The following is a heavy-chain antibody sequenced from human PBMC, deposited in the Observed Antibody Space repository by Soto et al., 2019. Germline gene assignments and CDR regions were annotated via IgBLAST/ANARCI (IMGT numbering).Heavy chain of an antibody. Sequence: SETLSLTCTVSGGSIDTYYWSWIRQPPGKGLQWIGYIYYSGSTTYSPSLKSRVTISVDRSKNQFSLKLTSMTAADTAVYYCARLGGYYQSLDTWGQGALVTVSS. D-gene: IGHD3-22*01. CDR3: ARLGGYYQSLDT. CDR1: GGSIDTYY. CDR2: IYYSGST. J-gene: IGHJ5*02. V-gene: IGHV4-59*08.